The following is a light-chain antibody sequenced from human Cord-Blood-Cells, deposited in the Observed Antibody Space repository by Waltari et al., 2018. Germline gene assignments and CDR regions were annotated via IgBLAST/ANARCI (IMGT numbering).Light chain of an antibody. CDR2: EGS. J-gene: IGLJ3*02. Sequence: QSALPQPAPVSGSPGQSNTISSTGTRSDVGSHNLVSWYKPHPGKAPKLMIYEGSKRPSGVSNRFSGSKSGNTASLTISGLQAEDEADYYCCSYAGSSTLVFGGGTKLTVL. CDR3: CSYAGSSTLV. V-gene: IGLV2-23*01. CDR1: RSDVGSHNL.